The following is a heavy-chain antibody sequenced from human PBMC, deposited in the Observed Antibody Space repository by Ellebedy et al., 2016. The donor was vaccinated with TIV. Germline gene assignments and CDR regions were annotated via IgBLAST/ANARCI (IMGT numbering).Heavy chain of an antibody. CDR2: IYSGGGI. V-gene: IGHV3-53*01. CDR3: ARSPYDSWFH. D-gene: IGHD3-10*01. CDR1: GITASNNY. Sequence: GESLKISCAASGITASNNYMSWVRQARGQGLEWVSVIYSGGGISYADSVKGRFTISRDNSKNTVYLQMNSLRAEDTAVYYCARSPYDSWFHWGQGTLVTVSS. J-gene: IGHJ4*02.